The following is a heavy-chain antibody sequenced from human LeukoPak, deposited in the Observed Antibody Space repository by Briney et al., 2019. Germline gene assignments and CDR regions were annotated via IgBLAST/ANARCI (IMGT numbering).Heavy chain of an antibody. CDR2: ISAYNGNT. J-gene: IGHJ4*02. Sequence: ASVKVSCKASGYTFTSYGISWVRQAPGQGLEWMGWISAYNGNTNYAQKLQGRVTMTTDTSTSTAYMELRSLRSDDTAVYYCARGLGDYSTSWFPVSAYWGQGTLVTVSS. CDR3: ARGLGDYSTSWFPVSAY. V-gene: IGHV1-18*01. CDR1: GYTFTSYG. D-gene: IGHD6-13*01.